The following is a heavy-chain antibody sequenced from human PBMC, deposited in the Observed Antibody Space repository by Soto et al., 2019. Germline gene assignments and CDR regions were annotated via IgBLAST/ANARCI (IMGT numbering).Heavy chain of an antibody. Sequence: PGGSLRLSCAASGFTFSSYPMSWVRQAPGKGLEWVSAISGSGGSTYYADSVKGRFTISRDNSKNTLYLQMNSLRAEDTALYYCAKVLSSYSSDGSVDYWGQGSLVIVSS. J-gene: IGHJ4*02. D-gene: IGHD3-22*01. CDR2: ISGSGGST. CDR3: AKVLSSYSSDGSVDY. CDR1: GFTFSSYP. V-gene: IGHV3-23*01.